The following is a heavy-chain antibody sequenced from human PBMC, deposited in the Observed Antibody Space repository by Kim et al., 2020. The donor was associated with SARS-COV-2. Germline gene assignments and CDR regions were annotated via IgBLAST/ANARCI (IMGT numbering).Heavy chain of an antibody. Sequence: GGSLRLSCAASGFRFNNHGMHWVRQAPGKGLEWVAFVSFDGSKTYSGGSVTGRFTVSRDNSKNIFYLQMNSLTAEDTAVYYCARKIFSGDWFVSGGMDLWGQGTTVTVSS. CDR1: GFRFNNHG. V-gene: IGHV3-33*05. CDR2: VSFDGSKT. J-gene: IGHJ6*02. CDR3: ARKIFSGDWFVSGGMDL. D-gene: IGHD3-9*01.